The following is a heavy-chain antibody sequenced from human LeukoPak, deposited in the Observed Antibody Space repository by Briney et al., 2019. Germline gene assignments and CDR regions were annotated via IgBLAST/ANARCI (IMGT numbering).Heavy chain of an antibody. D-gene: IGHD6-19*01. CDR1: GFTFSFHE. CDR3: ARGYHNGWTHIAGFDS. V-gene: IGHV3-48*03. CDR2: ITSSGGST. J-gene: IGHJ4*02. Sequence: GGSLRLSCAASGFTFSFHEMNWVRQAPGKGLEWVSHITSSGGSTYYADSVQGRFTISRDNAKNSLFLLMNSLRAEGSAAYYCARGYHNGWTHIAGFDSWGQGTLVTVSS.